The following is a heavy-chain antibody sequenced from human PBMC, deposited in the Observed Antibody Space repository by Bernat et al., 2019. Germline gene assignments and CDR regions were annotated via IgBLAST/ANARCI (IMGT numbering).Heavy chain of an antibody. CDR1: GFTFSSYA. D-gene: IGHD2-21*01. CDR2: ISGSGVST. J-gene: IGHJ4*02. V-gene: IGHV3-23*01. Sequence: EVQLLESGGGLVQPGGSLRLSCAASGFTFSSYAMSWVRQAPGKGLEWVSAISGSGVSTYYADFVKGRFTISRDNSKNTLYLQMNSLRAEDTAVYYCAKASRGAVAYCGGDCYSDYWGQGTLVTVSS. CDR3: AKASRGAVAYCGGDCYSDY.